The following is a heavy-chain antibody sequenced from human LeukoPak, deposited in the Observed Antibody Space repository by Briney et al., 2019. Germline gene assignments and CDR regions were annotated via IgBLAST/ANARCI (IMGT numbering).Heavy chain of an antibody. J-gene: IGHJ5*02. CDR1: GFTSNNYA. CDR2: ISSGGST. V-gene: IGHV3-23*01. Sequence: GGSLRLSCAAAGFTSNNYAMSWVRQAPGKGLKWVSGISSGGSTYYADSVKGRFTISRDNSKNTLFLQMNSLRAEDTAVYYCAKDAVGDFSDAADHWGQGTLVTVSS. D-gene: IGHD1-26*01. CDR3: AKDAVGDFSDAADH.